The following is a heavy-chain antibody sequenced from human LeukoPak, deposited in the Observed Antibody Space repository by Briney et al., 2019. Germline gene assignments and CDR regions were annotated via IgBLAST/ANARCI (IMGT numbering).Heavy chain of an antibody. CDR3: ARVTMVRGVIKYYFDY. V-gene: IGHV1-8*01. CDR1: GYTVTSYD. J-gene: IGHJ4*02. Sequence: ASVKVSCKASGYTVTSYDINWVRQATGQGLEWMGWMNPNSGNTGYAQKFQGRVTMTRNTSISTAYMELSSLRSEDTAVYYCARVTMVRGVIKYYFDYWGQGTLVTVSS. D-gene: IGHD3-10*01. CDR2: MNPNSGNT.